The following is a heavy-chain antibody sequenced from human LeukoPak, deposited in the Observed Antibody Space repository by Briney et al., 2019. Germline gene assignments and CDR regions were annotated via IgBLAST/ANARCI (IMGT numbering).Heavy chain of an antibody. Sequence: NTSETLSLTCTVSGGSISSGDYYWSWIRQPPGKGLEWIGYIYYSGSTYYNPSLKSRVTISVDTSKNQFSLKLSSVTAADTAVYYCARGGGENYYYYMDVWDKGTTVTVSS. CDR1: GGSISSGDYY. CDR2: IYYSGST. J-gene: IGHJ6*03. CDR3: ARGGGENYYYYMDV. D-gene: IGHD2-21*01. V-gene: IGHV4-30-4*08.